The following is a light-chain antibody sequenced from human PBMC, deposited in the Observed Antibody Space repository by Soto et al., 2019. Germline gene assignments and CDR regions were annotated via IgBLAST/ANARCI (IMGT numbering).Light chain of an antibody. CDR1: NSDIGSYNY. J-gene: IGLJ2*01. CDR2: DVS. Sequence: QSVLTQPASVSGSPGQSITISCTGTNSDIGSYNYVSWYQQHPGKAPKLMICDVSNRPSGISNRFSGSKSGNTASLTISGLQAEDEADYYCSSYTSSSTVVFGGVTKLTVL. CDR3: SSYTSSSTVV. V-gene: IGLV2-14*03.